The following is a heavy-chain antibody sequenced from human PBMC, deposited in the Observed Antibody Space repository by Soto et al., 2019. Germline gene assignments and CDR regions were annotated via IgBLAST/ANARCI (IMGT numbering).Heavy chain of an antibody. CDR1: GFTFRSYV. D-gene: IGHD3-16*01. Sequence: QVQLVESGGGVVQPGTSLRVSCVGSGFTFRSYVMHWVRQAPGKGLEWVALTSYDGSDKYYDDSVRGRFTISRDNSRNTVNLKMDSLILEDTALYYCARWGTTGGLDVWGQGTLVSVSS. V-gene: IGHV3-30*19. CDR2: TSYDGSDK. J-gene: IGHJ1*01. CDR3: ARWGTTGGLDV.